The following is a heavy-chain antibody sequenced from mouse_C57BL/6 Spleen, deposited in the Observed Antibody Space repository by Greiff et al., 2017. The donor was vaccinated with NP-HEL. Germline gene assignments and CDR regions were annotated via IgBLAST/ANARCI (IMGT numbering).Heavy chain of an antibody. CDR2: IYPGSGST. V-gene: IGHV1-55*01. CDR3: ARSRNYGSSDGAY. Sequence: QVQLKQPGAELVKPGASVKMSCKASGYTFTRYWITWVKQRPGQGLEWIGDIYPGSGSTNYNEKFNSKATLTVDTSSSTAYLQLSSLTSEDSAVYYCARSRNYGSSDGAYWGQGTLVTVSA. J-gene: IGHJ3*01. D-gene: IGHD1-1*01. CDR1: GYTFTRYW.